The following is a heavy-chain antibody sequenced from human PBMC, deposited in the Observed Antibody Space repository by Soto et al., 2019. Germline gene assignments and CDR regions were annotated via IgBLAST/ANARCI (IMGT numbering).Heavy chain of an antibody. CDR2: IIPIFGTA. CDR1: GGTFSSYA. J-gene: IGHJ5*02. V-gene: IGHV1-69*13. CDR3: AKEVGAPPNWFDP. D-gene: IGHD1-26*01. Sequence: SVKVSCKASGGTFSSYAISWVRQAPGQGLEWMGGIIPIFGTANYAQKFQGRVTITADESTSTAYMELSSLRSEDTAVYYCAKEVGAPPNWFDPWGQGTLVPSPQ.